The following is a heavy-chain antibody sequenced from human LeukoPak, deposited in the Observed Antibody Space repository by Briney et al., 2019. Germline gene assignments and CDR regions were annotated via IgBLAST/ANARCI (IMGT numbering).Heavy chain of an antibody. Sequence: SQTLSLTCTVSGGSISSGDYYWSWIRQPPGKGLEWIGYIYCSGSTYYNPSLKSRVTISVDTSKNQFSLKLSSVTAADTAVYYCARISFYYDSSGYPPPFNYWGQGTLVTVSS. J-gene: IGHJ4*02. CDR2: IYCSGST. D-gene: IGHD3-22*01. V-gene: IGHV4-30-4*01. CDR3: ARISFYYDSSGYPPPFNY. CDR1: GGSISSGDYY.